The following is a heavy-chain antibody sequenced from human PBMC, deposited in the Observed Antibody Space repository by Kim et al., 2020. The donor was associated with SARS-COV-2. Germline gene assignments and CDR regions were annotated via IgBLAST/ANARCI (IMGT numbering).Heavy chain of an antibody. CDR3: ARDPGNAPSLEVT. CDR2: IYYSGST. D-gene: IGHD3-3*01. CDR1: GGSISSGGYY. Sequence: SETLSLTCTVSGGSISSGGYYWSWIRQHPGKGLEWIGYIYYSGSTYYNPSLKSRVTISVDTSKNQFSLKLSSVTAADTAVYYCARDPGNAPSLEVTWGQGTLVTVSS. V-gene: IGHV4-31*03. J-gene: IGHJ4*02.